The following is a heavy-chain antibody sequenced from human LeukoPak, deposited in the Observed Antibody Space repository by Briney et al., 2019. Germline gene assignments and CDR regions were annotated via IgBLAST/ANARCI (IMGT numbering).Heavy chain of an antibody. CDR2: ISAYNGNT. CDR3: ARVSISYSWFDP. V-gene: IGHV1-18*01. CDR1: GYTFTSYG. J-gene: IGHJ5*02. Sequence: ASVTVSCKASGYTFTSYGISWVRQAPGQGLEWMGWISAYNGNTNYAQKLQGRVTMTTDTSTSTAYMELRSLRSDDTAVYYCARVSISYSWFDPWGQGTLVTVSS. D-gene: IGHD1-26*01.